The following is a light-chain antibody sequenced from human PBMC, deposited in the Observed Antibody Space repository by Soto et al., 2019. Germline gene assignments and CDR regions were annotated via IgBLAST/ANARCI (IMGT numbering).Light chain of an antibody. CDR3: QQYNNWPLT. CDR2: GAS. J-gene: IGKJ4*01. CDR1: QSVSSN. V-gene: IGKV3-15*01. Sequence: EIVMTQSPATLSVSPGERATLSCRASQSVSSNLAWYQQKPGQAPRLLIYGASTRATEVPASFSGSGSGTEFTLTIRSLQSEDFAVYFCQQYNNWPLTLGGGTKVEIK.